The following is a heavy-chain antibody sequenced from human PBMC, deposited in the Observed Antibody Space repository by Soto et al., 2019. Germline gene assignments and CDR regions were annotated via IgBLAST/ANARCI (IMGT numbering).Heavy chain of an antibody. Sequence: ASVKVSCKASGYTFTSYYMHWVRQAPGQGLEWMGIINPSGGSTSYAQKFQGRVTMTRDTSTSAVYMELSSLRSEDTAVYYCARFKANTYSNYAFDYWGQGTLVTVSS. CDR3: ARFKANTYSNYAFDY. CDR1: GYTFTSYY. CDR2: INPSGGST. J-gene: IGHJ4*02. V-gene: IGHV1-46*01. D-gene: IGHD4-4*01.